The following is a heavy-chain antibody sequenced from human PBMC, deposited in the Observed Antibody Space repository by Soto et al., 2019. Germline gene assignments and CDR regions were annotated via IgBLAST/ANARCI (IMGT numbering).Heavy chain of an antibody. CDR1: GGSFSGYY. Sequence: SETLSLTCAVYGGSFSGYYWSWIRQPPGKGLEWIGEINHSGSTNYNPSLKSRVTISVDTSKNQFSLKLSSVTAADTAVYYCARVIRYFDWPIFDYWGQGTLVTVSS. V-gene: IGHV4-34*01. J-gene: IGHJ4*02. D-gene: IGHD3-9*01. CDR3: ARVIRYFDWPIFDY. CDR2: INHSGST.